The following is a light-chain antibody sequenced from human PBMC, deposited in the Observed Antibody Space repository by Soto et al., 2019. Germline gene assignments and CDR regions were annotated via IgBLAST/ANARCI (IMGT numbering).Light chain of an antibody. V-gene: IGLV4-69*01. CDR3: QTWDTGFVI. CDR1: SGHSNYA. Sequence: QLVLTQSPSASVSLRASVRLTCTLSSGHSNYAIAWHQQQPEKGPRFLMTVNSDGGHNKGAGIPDRFSGSSSGAARYLTITSLQSEDEADYYCQTWDTGFVIFGGGTKVTVL. CDR2: VNSDGGH. J-gene: IGLJ2*01.